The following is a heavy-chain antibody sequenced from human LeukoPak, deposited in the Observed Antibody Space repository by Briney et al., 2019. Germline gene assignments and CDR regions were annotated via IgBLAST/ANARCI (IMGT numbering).Heavy chain of an antibody. CDR3: AREFPDTVGWYRGHY. CDR2: INQDGSEK. D-gene: IGHD6-19*01. V-gene: IGHV3-7*01. Sequence: ETLSLTCTVSGGSISSGSYYWSWIRQPAGKGLEWVANINQDGSEKYYVDSVRGRFTISRDNARNTLFLQMNSLRADDTAVYYCAREFPDTVGWYRGHYWGQGTPVTVSS. CDR1: GGSISSGSYY. J-gene: IGHJ4*02.